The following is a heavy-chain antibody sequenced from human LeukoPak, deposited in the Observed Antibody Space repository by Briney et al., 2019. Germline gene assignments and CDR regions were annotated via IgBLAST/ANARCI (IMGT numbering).Heavy chain of an antibody. CDR1: GFTFSSYG. CDR3: AKEANYYGSGAHDAFDI. V-gene: IGHV3-30*18. CDR2: ISYDGSNK. J-gene: IGHJ3*02. Sequence: GGFLRLSCAASGFTFSSYGMHWVRQAPGKGLEWVAVISYDGSNKYYADSVKGRFTISRDNSKNTLYLQMNSLRAEDTAVYYCAKEANYYGSGAHDAFDIWGQGTMVTVSS. D-gene: IGHD3-10*01.